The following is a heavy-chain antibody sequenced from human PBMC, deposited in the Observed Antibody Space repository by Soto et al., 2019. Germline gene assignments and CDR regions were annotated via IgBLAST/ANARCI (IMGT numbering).Heavy chain of an antibody. V-gene: IGHV2-5*02. D-gene: IGHD3-3*01. J-gene: IGHJ4*02. CDR2: SYWDDDK. Sequence: QITLNESGPTVVRPTETLTLTCRFSGFSLTTSGVGVGWIRQSPGKAPEWLALSYWDDDKRYSASLKSRITITKDTSKHQVVLTVSDLDPTDTATYYCAHRVLRTVVGLVTTTAIFFDFWGPGTPVAVSS. CDR3: AHRVLRTVVGLVTTTAIFFDF. CDR1: GFSLTTSGVG.